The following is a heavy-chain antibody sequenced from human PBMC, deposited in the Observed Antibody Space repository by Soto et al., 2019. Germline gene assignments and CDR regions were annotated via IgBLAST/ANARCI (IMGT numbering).Heavy chain of an antibody. D-gene: IGHD6-6*01. CDR1: GFTFSSYG. Sequence: PGGSLRLSCAASGFTFSSYGMHWVRQAPGKGLEWVAVISYDGSNKYYADSVKGRFTISRDNSKNTLYLQMNSLRAEDTAVYYCAKYSSSSHYYYYGIDVWGQGTTFTVCS. J-gene: IGHJ6*02. CDR3: AKYSSSSHYYYYGIDV. CDR2: ISYDGSNK. V-gene: IGHV3-30*18.